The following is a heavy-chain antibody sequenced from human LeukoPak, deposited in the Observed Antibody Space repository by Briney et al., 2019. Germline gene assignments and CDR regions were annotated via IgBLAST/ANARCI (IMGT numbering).Heavy chain of an antibody. V-gene: IGHV4-61*01. D-gene: IGHD3-22*01. CDR1: GGSVSSGSYY. CDR3: ARGWRYYDSSGYYGYYYYYGMDV. J-gene: IGHJ6*02. CDR2: IYYSGST. Sequence: PSETLSLTCTVSGGSVSSGSYYWSWIRQPPGKGLEWIGYIYYSGSTNYNPSLESRVTISVDTSKNQFSLKLSSVTAADTAVYYCARGWRYYDSSGYYGYYYYYGMDVWGQGTTVTVSS.